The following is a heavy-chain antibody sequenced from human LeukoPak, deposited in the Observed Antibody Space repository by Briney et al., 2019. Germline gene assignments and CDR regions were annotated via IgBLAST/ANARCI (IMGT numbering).Heavy chain of an antibody. J-gene: IGHJ4*02. V-gene: IGHV1-2*02. Sequence: ASVKVSCKASGYTFTGYYMHWVRQAPGQGLEWMGWINPNSGGTNYAQKFQGRFTMTRDTSISTAYMELSRLRSDDTAVYYCARLYEWELISDYWGQGTLVTVPS. CDR2: INPNSGGT. CDR1: GYTFTGYY. D-gene: IGHD1-26*01. CDR3: ARLYEWELISDY.